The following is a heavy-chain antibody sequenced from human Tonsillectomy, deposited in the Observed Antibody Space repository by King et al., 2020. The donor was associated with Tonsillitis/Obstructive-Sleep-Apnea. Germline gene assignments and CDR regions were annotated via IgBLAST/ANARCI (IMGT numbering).Heavy chain of an antibody. D-gene: IGHD3-3*01. CDR1: GGSFSGYY. J-gene: IGHJ5*02. Sequence: VQLQQWGAGLLKPSETLSLTCAVYGGSFSGYYWSWIRQPPGKGLEWIGEINHSGSTNYNPSLKSRVTISVDTSKNQFSLKLSSVTAADTAVYYCARGHFVFGNWFDPWGQGTLVTVSS. CDR3: ARGHFVFGNWFDP. CDR2: INHSGST. V-gene: IGHV4-34*01.